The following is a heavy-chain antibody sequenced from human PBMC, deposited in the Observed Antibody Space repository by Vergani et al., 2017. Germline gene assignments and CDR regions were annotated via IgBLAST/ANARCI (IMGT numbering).Heavy chain of an antibody. Sequence: EVQLVESGGGLVKPGGSLRLSCAASGFTFSSYSMNWVRQAPGKGLEWVSSISSSSSYIYYADSVKGRFTISRDNAKNSLYLQMNSLRAEDTAVYYCARDQGGFGXLHYWGQGTLVTVSS. D-gene: IGHD3-10*01. CDR2: ISSSSSYI. CDR3: ARDQGGFGXLHY. J-gene: IGHJ4*02. CDR1: GFTFSSYS. V-gene: IGHV3-21*01.